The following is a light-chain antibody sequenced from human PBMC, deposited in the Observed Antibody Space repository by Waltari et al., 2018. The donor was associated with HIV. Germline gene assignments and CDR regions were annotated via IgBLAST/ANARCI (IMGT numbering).Light chain of an antibody. CDR1: QNIFYSSKNANY. Sequence: DIVMTQSPHSLALSLGARATINCKSSQNIFYSSKNANYLAWYQQKPGQGPKLLIYWASSRASGVPDRFSGSGSRTDFTLSISSLQSEDVAVYFCQQYYSTPPTFGQGTRVEIK. CDR3: QQYYSTPPT. V-gene: IGKV4-1*01. J-gene: IGKJ1*01. CDR2: WAS.